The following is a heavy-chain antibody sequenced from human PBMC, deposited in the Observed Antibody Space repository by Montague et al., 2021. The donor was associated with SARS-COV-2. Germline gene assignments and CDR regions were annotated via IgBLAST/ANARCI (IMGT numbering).Heavy chain of an antibody. Sequence: SETLSLTCAVYGGSLSGYYWSWIRQFPGKGLEWIGEIVRTGTTKYNPSLESRVTMPIDTSKKQFSLNLTSMTAADTAVYYCARTFDVFKHDNWGQGTLVAVSS. CDR3: ARTFDVFKHDN. D-gene: IGHD3-10*02. J-gene: IGHJ4*02. CDR1: GGSLSGYY. V-gene: IGHV4-34*12. CDR2: IVRTGTT.